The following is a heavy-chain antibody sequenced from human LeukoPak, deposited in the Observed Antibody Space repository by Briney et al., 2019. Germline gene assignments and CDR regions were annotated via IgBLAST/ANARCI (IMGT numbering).Heavy chain of an antibody. CDR2: ISYDGSNK. V-gene: IGHV3-30-3*01. Sequence: GGSLRLSCAASGFTFSSYAMHWVRQAPGKGLEWVAVISYDGSNKYYADSVKGRFTISKDNSKNTLYLQMNSLRAEDTAVYYCARENITMVRGVIWYYGMDVWGQGTTVTVSS. CDR3: ARENITMVRGVIWYYGMDV. D-gene: IGHD3-10*01. CDR1: GFTFSSYA. J-gene: IGHJ6*02.